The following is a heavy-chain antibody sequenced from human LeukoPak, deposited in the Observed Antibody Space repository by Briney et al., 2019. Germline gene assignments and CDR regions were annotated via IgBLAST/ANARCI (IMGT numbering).Heavy chain of an antibody. J-gene: IGHJ5*02. CDR1: GFTFSSYG. V-gene: IGHV3-30*02. CDR2: IRYDGSNK. D-gene: IGHD4-11*01. Sequence: GGSLRLSCAASGFTFSSYGMHWVRQAPGKGLEWVAFIRYDGSNKYYADSVKGRFTISRDNSKNTLYLQMNSLRAEDTAEYYCAKIDYIGTYNCFYPRGGGTLASVSS. CDR3: AKIDYIGTYNCFYP.